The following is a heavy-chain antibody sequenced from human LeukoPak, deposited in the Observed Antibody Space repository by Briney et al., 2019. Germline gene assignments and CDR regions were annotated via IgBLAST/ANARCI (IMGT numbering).Heavy chain of an antibody. Sequence: SETLSLTCAVYGGSFSGYYWSWIRQPPGKGLEWIGEINHSGSTNYNPSLKSRVTISVDTSKNQFSLKLSSVTAADTAVYYCARVIAVAGHFDYWGQGTLVTVSS. J-gene: IGHJ4*02. V-gene: IGHV4-34*01. CDR3: ARVIAVAGHFDY. CDR1: GGSFSGYY. CDR2: INHSGST. D-gene: IGHD6-19*01.